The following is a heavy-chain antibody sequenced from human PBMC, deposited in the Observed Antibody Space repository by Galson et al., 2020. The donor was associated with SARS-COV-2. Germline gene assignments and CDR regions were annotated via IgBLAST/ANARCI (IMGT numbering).Heavy chain of an antibody. J-gene: IGHJ4*02. V-gene: IGHV3-30-3*01. CDR3: ARARSGSYLSDFDY. CDR1: GFTFSNYA. CDR2: ISYDGSNK. Sequence: GESLKISCAASGFTFSNYAMHWVRQAPGKGLEWVAVISYDGSNKYYADSVKGRFTISRDNSKNTLYLQMNSLRAEDTAVYYCARARSGSYLSDFDYWGQGTLVTVSS. D-gene: IGHD1-26*01.